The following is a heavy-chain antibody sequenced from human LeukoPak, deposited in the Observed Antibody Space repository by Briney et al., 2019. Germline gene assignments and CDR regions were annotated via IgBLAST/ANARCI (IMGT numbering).Heavy chain of an antibody. CDR1: GGSFSGYY. CDR3: ARGGQVYYYDSSGPQFDI. J-gene: IGHJ3*02. Sequence: ASETLSLTCAVYGGSFSGYYWSWIRQPPGKGLEWIGEINHSGSTNYNPSLKSRVTISVDTSKNQFSLKLSSVTAADTAVYYCARGGQVYYYDSSGPQFDIWGQGTMVTVSS. D-gene: IGHD3-22*01. CDR2: INHSGST. V-gene: IGHV4-34*01.